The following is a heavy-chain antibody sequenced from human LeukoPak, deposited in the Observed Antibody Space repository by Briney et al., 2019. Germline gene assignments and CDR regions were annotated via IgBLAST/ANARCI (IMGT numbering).Heavy chain of an antibody. Sequence: GGSLRLSCTASGFSFSTYAMNWVRQAPGKGLEWVSTISGGGGSTFYADSVKGRFTISRDNSKNSLYLQMNSLRAEDTAVYYCAELGITMIGGVWGKGTTVTISS. CDR2: ISGGGGST. CDR1: GFSFSTYA. J-gene: IGHJ6*04. CDR3: AELGITMIGGV. V-gene: IGHV3-23*01. D-gene: IGHD3-10*02.